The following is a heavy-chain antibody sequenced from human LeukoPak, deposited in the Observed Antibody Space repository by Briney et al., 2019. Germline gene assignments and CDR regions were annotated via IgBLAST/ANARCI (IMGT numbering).Heavy chain of an antibody. CDR3: ARPYDSNRDHSGYGY. V-gene: IGHV3-7*02. D-gene: IGHD5-12*01. J-gene: IGHJ4*02. CDR2: INQDGSEK. Sequence: GGSLRLSCATSVFTFSNYWMSWVRQAPGKGLEWVANINQDGSEKYYADSVKGRFTISRDNAKNSLYLQMNSLRAEDTAVYYCARPYDSNRDHSGYGYWGRGTLVTVSS. CDR1: VFTFSNYW.